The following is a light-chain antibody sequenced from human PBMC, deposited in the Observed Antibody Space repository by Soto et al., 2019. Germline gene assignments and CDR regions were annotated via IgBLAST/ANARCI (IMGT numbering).Light chain of an antibody. CDR1: QSISSW. CDR3: QQYNGNSRT. CDR2: EAS. J-gene: IGKJ1*01. V-gene: IGKV1-5*03. Sequence: DIQMTQSPSTLSASVGDRVTITCRASQSISSWLAWYQQKPGIAPKLLIYEASTLNSGVPSRFSGSGSGTEFTLTISSLQPDDFATYYCQQYNGNSRTFDQGTKVVIK.